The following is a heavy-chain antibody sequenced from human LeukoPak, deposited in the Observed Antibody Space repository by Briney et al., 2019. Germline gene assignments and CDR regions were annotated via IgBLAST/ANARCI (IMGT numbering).Heavy chain of an antibody. CDR1: GGSISSGGYY. D-gene: IGHD3-22*01. Sequence: SQTLSLTCTVSGGSISSGGYYWSWIRQHPGTGLEWIGYIYYSGSTYYNPSLKSRVTISVDTSKNQFSLKLSSVTAADTAVYYCARDPLDSSGSLAGFDPWGQGTLVTVSS. CDR3: ARDPLDSSGSLAGFDP. J-gene: IGHJ5*02. V-gene: IGHV4-31*03. CDR2: IYYSGST.